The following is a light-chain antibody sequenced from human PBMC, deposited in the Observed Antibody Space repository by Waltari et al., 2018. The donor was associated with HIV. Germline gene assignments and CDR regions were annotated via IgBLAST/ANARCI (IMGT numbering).Light chain of an antibody. J-gene: IGKJ1*01. V-gene: IGKV3-15*01. CDR1: QSVSSN. CDR2: GAH. Sequence: EIVLTQSPGTLSVSPGERATLSCRASQSVSSNLAWLQQKPGQAPRLVIYGAHTRATGIPDRFSGSGSGTEFTLTISSLQSEDFAVYYCQQYNAWPRTFGQGTKVEIK. CDR3: QQYNAWPRT.